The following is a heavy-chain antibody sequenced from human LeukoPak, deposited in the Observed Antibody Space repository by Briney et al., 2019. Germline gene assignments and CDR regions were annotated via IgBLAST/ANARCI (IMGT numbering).Heavy chain of an antibody. CDR1: GDSISSGSYY. Sequence: SETLSLTCTVSGDSISSGSYYWSWIRQPAGKGLEWIGRIYSSGSTNYNPSLKSRVTISVGTSKNQFSLTLSSVTAADTAVYYCARDGAYCSSTSCYNWFDPWGQGTLVTVSS. CDR3: ARDGAYCSSTSCYNWFDP. CDR2: IYSSGST. V-gene: IGHV4-61*02. D-gene: IGHD2-2*01. J-gene: IGHJ5*02.